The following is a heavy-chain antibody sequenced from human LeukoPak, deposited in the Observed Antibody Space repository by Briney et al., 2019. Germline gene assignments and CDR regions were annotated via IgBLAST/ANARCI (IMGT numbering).Heavy chain of an antibody. V-gene: IGHV1-18*01. D-gene: IGHD6-19*01. CDR3: ARDLKVTGKKQWLVLLL. J-gene: IGHJ4*02. Sequence: ASVKVSCKASGYTFTSYGISWVRQAPGRGLEWMGWISAYNGNTNYAQKLQGRVTMTTDTSTSTAYMELRSLRSDDTAVYYCARDLKVTGKKQWLVLLLWGQGTLVTVSS. CDR1: GYTFTSYG. CDR2: ISAYNGNT.